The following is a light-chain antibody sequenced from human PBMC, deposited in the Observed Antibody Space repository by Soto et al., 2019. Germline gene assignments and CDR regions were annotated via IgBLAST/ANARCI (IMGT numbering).Light chain of an antibody. Sequence: DFQMTQSPSSVSASVGDRVAIACRASQTISSNLVWYQQKPGKAPQLLISGASNLQSGVPSRFSGSGSGTDFTLTISSLQPEDFGTYYCQQSNAFPLTFGGGTKVEI. CDR3: QQSNAFPLT. CDR1: QTISSN. V-gene: IGKV1-12*01. CDR2: GAS. J-gene: IGKJ4*01.